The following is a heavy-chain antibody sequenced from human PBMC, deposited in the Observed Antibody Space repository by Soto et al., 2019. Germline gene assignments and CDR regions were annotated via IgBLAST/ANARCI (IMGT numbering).Heavy chain of an antibody. V-gene: IGHV1-2*04. J-gene: IGHJ4*02. CDR3: ARFSAPSHLYCSSTSCYYFDY. CDR1: GYTFTGYY. D-gene: IGHD2-2*01. CDR2: INPNSGGT. Sequence: ASVKVSCKASGYTFTGYYMHWVRQAPGQGLEWMGWINPNSGGTNYAQKFQGWVTMTRDTSISTAYMELSRLRSDDTAVYYCARFSAPSHLYCSSTSCYYFDYWGQGTLVTVSS.